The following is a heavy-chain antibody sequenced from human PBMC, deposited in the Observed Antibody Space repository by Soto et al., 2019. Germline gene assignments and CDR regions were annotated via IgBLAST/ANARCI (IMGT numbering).Heavy chain of an antibody. CDR2: TYYRSKWYN. CDR1: VDSVSSNSAA. CDR3: ARHPAVDRFGMDV. V-gene: IGHV6-1*01. Sequence: SQTLSLTCAISVDSVSSNSAAWNWIIQSPSRGLEWLGRTYYRSKWYNDYAVSVKSRITINPDTSKNQFSLQLNSVTPEDTAVYYCARHPAVDRFGMDVWGQGTSVTVSS. D-gene: IGHD6-19*01. J-gene: IGHJ6*02.